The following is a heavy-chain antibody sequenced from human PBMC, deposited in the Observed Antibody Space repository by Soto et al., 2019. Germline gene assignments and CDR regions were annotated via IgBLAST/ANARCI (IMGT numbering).Heavy chain of an antibody. Sequence: GGSLRLSCAASGFTFSSYAMSWVRQAPGKGLEWVSAISGSGGSTYYADSGKGRFTISRDNSKNTLYLQMNSLRAEDTAVYYCAKDSIVVVVAAIVAFDIWGQGTMVTVSS. CDR1: GFTFSSYA. J-gene: IGHJ3*02. V-gene: IGHV3-23*01. CDR3: AKDSIVVVVAAIVAFDI. CDR2: ISGSGGST. D-gene: IGHD2-15*01.